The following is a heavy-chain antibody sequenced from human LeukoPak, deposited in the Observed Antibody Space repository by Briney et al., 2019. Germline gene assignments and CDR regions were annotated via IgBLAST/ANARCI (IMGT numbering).Heavy chain of an antibody. Sequence: PGGSLILSCAPSGYTFSSFSITWVRRAPGKGLEWVSSISVRSNYIYYADSVRGRFTISRDDARDSLYLQMNSLRAEDTAVYYCVRLRRNSDTSGYYYYYDFWGQGTLVTVSS. V-gene: IGHV3-21*01. CDR1: GYTFSSFS. J-gene: IGHJ4*02. D-gene: IGHD3-22*01. CDR3: VRLRRNSDTSGYYYYYDF. CDR2: ISVRSNYI.